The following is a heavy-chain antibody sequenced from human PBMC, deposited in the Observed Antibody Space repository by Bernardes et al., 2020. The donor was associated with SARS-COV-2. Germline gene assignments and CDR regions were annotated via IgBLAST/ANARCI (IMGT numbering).Heavy chain of an antibody. Sequence: SETLSLTCAVSGGSISSYYWSWIRQSPGKGLEWIGYIYDSGSTDYNPSLKSRVTISVDTSKNQFSLKLSYVTAADTAVYYCAREDSNGYFVWVDPWGQGTLVTVSS. CDR1: GGSISSYY. J-gene: IGHJ5*02. CDR3: AREDSNGYFVWVDP. CDR2: IYDSGST. V-gene: IGHV4-59*01. D-gene: IGHD3-22*01.